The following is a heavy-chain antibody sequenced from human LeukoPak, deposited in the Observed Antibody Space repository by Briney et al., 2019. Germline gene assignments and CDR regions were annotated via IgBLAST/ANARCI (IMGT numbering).Heavy chain of an antibody. CDR2: ISTSSTTI. J-gene: IGHJ3*02. V-gene: IGHV3-48*01. CDR3: ASENDAFDI. Sequence: GGSLRLSCAASGFTFSSYSMNWVRQAPGKGLEWLSYISTSSTTIYYADSVKGRFTISRDNAKNSLYLQMNSLRAEDTAVYYCASENDAFDIWGPGTVVTVSS. CDR1: GFTFSSYS.